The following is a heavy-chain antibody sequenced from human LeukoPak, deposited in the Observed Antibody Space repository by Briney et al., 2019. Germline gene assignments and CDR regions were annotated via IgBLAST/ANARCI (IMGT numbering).Heavy chain of an antibody. D-gene: IGHD3-10*01. Sequence: PSETLSLTCTVSGGSISSYYWSWIRQPAGKGLEGIGRIYTSGSTNYNPSLKSRVTMSVDTSKNQFSLKLSSVTAADTAVYYCARGQVVQGVRYAFDIWGQGTMVTVSS. V-gene: IGHV4-4*07. CDR1: GGSISSYY. J-gene: IGHJ3*02. CDR2: IYTSGST. CDR3: ARGQVVQGVRYAFDI.